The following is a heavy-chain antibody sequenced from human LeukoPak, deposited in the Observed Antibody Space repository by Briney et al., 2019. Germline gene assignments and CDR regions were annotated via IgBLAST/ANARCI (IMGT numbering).Heavy chain of an antibody. CDR2: IWYDGSNK. CDR1: GFTFSSYG. Sequence: GRSLRLSCAASGFTFSSYGMHWVRQAPGKGLEWVAVIWYDGSNKYYADSVKGRFTISRDNSKNTLYLQMNSLRAEDTAVYYCARTQGSGYWPEVGYWGQGTLVTVSS. CDR3: ARTQGSGYWPEVGY. V-gene: IGHV3-33*01. J-gene: IGHJ4*02. D-gene: IGHD3-22*01.